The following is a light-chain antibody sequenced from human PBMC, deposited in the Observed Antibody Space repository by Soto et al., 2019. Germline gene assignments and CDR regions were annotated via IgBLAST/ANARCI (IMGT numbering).Light chain of an antibody. CDR1: SSNIGNNV. CDR2: YDD. CDR3: AAWDDSLNGDV. J-gene: IGLJ1*01. Sequence: QSVLTQPPSVSEAPRQRVTISCSGSSSNIGNNVVNWYQQLPGKAPKLLIYYDDLLPSGVSDRFSGSKSGTSASLAISGLQSEDEADYYCAAWDDSLNGDVFGTGTKLTVL. V-gene: IGLV1-36*01.